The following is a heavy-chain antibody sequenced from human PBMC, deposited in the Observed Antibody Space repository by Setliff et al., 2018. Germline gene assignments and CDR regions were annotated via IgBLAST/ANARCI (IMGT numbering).Heavy chain of an antibody. CDR1: GFIFSNFG. V-gene: IGHV3-23*01. Sequence: PGGSLRLSCGASGFIFSNFGMHWVRQAPGKGLEWVAAISGSGGSTYYADSVKGRFTISRDNSKNTLYLQMNSLRAEDTAVYYCAKEPIYSGSYYYFDYWGQGTLVTVSS. CDR2: ISGSGGST. D-gene: IGHD1-26*01. CDR3: AKEPIYSGSYYYFDY. J-gene: IGHJ4*02.